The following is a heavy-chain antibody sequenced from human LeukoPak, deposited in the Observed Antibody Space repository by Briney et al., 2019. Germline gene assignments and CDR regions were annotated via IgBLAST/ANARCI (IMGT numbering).Heavy chain of an antibody. CDR2: VSGSGDTT. CDR3: AKAHTPFCSDATCHLFDN. V-gene: IGHV3-23*01. J-gene: IGHJ5*02. D-gene: IGHD3-3*01. CDR1: GFTLSSYG. Sequence: GGSLRLSCAASGFTLSSYGMSWVRQAPGRGLEWVSTVSGSGDTTYYADSVKGRLTISRDNSNNTLYLQMNTLRAEDTAVYYCAKAHTPFCSDATCHLFDNWSQGTLVTVSS.